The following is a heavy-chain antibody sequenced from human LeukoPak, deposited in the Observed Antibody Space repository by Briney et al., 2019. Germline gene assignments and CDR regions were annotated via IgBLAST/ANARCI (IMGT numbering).Heavy chain of an antibody. CDR1: SGFA. J-gene: IGHJ1*01. CDR2: INGRGDDT. D-gene: IGHD3-3*01. V-gene: IGHV3-23*01. CDR3: AKGYRSSSSFFDS. Sequence: GESLRLSCAAFSGFAMSWVRQAPGKGLEWVSAINGRGDDTYYPDYVKGRFTISRDNSNNTLYLQMNSLRGEDTAVYYCAKGYRSSSSFFDSWGQGILVTVSS.